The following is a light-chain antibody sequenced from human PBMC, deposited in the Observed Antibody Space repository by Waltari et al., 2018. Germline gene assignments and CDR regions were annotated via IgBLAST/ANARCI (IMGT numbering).Light chain of an antibody. CDR3: QHQT. CDR1: QSVSSN. CDR2: GAS. J-gene: IGKJ4*01. Sequence: EIVMTQSPATLSVSPGERVTLSCRASQSVSSNLAWYKQTPGQAPRLLIDGASTRATGIPARFSGSGSGTEFTLTISSMQSEDFADYYCQHQTVGGGTKVEIK. V-gene: IGKV3-15*01.